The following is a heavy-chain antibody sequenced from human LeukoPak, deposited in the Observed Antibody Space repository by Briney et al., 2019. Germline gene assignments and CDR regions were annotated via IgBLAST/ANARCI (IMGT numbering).Heavy chain of an antibody. V-gene: IGHV3-23*01. CDR1: GFTFSSYA. CDR3: AKDLAGYSSITTFDY. D-gene: IGHD6-13*01. J-gene: IGHJ4*02. CDR2: ISGSGGST. Sequence: PGGSLRLSCAASGFTFSSYAMSWVRQAPGKGLEWVSAISGSGGSTYYADSVEGRFTISRDNSKNTLYLQMNSLRAEDTAVYYCAKDLAGYSSITTFDYWGQGTLVTVSS.